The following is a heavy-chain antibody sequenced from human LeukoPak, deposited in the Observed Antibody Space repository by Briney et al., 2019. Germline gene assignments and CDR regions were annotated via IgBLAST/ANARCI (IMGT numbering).Heavy chain of an antibody. V-gene: IGHV3-11*03. CDR2: ISSSSSYT. CDR1: GFTFSDYY. CDR3: ARKNAVNSFDY. J-gene: IGHJ4*02. Sequence: GGSLRLSCAASGFTFSDYYMSWIRQAPGKGLEWVSYISSSSSYTNYADSVKGRFTISGDNAKNSLYLQMNSLRAEDTAVYYCARKNAVNSFDYWGQGTLVTVSS. D-gene: IGHD2-2*01.